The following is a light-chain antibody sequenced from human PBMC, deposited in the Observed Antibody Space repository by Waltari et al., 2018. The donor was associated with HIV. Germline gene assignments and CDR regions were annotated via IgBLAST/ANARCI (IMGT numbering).Light chain of an antibody. V-gene: IGLV2-23*02. CDR3: YSYSDTSSSYV. CDR2: EVT. Sequence: QSALTQPASVSGSPGQSITTSCTGTKTDIGDFNLVSWYQQYPGKAPKLLIYEVTKRPSGASNRFSASKSGNTASLTISGLRAEDEADYYCYSYSDTSSSYVFGTGTKVTVL. J-gene: IGLJ1*01. CDR1: KTDIGDFNL.